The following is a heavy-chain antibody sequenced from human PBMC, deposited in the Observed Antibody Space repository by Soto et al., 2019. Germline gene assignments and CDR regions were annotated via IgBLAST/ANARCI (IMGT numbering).Heavy chain of an antibody. J-gene: IGHJ6*02. V-gene: IGHV1-18*01. CDR2: ISAYNGNT. CDR3: ARVSSGWTAYYYYGMDV. CDR1: GYTFTSYG. D-gene: IGHD6-19*01. Sequence: VSVKVSCKASGYTFTSYGISWVRQAPGQGLEWMGWISAYNGNTNYAQKLQGRVTMTTDTSTSTAYMELRSLRSDDTAVYYCARVSSGWTAYYYYGMDVWGQGTTVTVSS.